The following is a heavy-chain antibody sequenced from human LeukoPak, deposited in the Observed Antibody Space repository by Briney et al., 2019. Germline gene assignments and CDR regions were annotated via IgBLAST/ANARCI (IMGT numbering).Heavy chain of an antibody. D-gene: IGHD3-10*01. J-gene: IGHJ4*02. CDR2: ISYDGSNK. V-gene: IGHV3-30-3*01. Sequence: QSGGSLRLSCAASGFTFSSYAMHWARQAPGKGLEWVAVISYDGSNKYYADSVKGRFTISRDNSKKTLYLQMNSLRAEDTAVYYCARDFREVRGVIDYWGQGTLVTVSS. CDR1: GFTFSSYA. CDR3: ARDFREVRGVIDY.